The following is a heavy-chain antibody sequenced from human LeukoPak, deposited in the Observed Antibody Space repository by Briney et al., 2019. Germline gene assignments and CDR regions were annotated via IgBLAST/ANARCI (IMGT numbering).Heavy chain of an antibody. CDR2: IYTSGST. D-gene: IGHD3-22*01. CDR3: ARAMNYDSSGVDI. Sequence: SETLSLTCTVSGGSISSGSYYWSWIRQPAGKGLEWIGRIYTSGSTNYNPSLKSRVTISVDTSKNQFSLRLSSVTAADTAVYYCARAMNYDSSGVDIWGLGTMVTVSS. V-gene: IGHV4-61*02. J-gene: IGHJ3*02. CDR1: GGSISSGSYY.